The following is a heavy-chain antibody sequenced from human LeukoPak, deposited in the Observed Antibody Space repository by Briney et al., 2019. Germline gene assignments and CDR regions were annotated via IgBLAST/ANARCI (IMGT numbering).Heavy chain of an antibody. CDR3: GRDGGNPTYIDY. J-gene: IGHJ4*02. CDR1: GGSIISSSYY. V-gene: IGHV4-39*07. Sequence: KSSETLSLTCTVSGGSIISSSYYWGWIRQPPGKGLEWIGSIYYSGSTHYNPSLQSRVTISIDTSKNQFSLRLSSVTAADTAVYYCGRDGGNPTYIDYWGQGTLVTVSS. CDR2: IYYSGST. D-gene: IGHD1-14*01.